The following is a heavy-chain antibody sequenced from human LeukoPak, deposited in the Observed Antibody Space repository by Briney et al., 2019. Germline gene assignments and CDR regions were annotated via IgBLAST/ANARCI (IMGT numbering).Heavy chain of an antibody. D-gene: IGHD2-15*01. V-gene: IGHV1-2*02. Sequence: ASVKVSCKASGYTFSDYYIHWVRQAPGQGLEWMGWITPNSGGTKYAQRFQGRVTMTRDTSISTAYMDLSSLGSDDTAVFYCARKSATRRTSKFDYWGQGTPVTVSS. CDR3: ARKSATRRTSKFDY. CDR1: GYTFSDYY. J-gene: IGHJ4*02. CDR2: ITPNSGGT.